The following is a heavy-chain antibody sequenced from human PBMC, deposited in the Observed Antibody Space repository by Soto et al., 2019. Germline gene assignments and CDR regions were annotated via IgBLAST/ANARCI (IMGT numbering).Heavy chain of an antibody. CDR3: ARDQRYYGFDV. Sequence: EVQLVESGGGLVKPGGSLTLSCAGSGFTFSSYGFNWVRQAPGKGLEWVSSISSSSSYIHYTDSVRCRFTISRDNAKNSLNLQMNSLRVEDTAVYYCARDQRYYGFDVWGQGTTVTVSS. CDR2: ISSSSSYI. V-gene: IGHV3-21*02. CDR1: GFTFSSYG. J-gene: IGHJ6*02.